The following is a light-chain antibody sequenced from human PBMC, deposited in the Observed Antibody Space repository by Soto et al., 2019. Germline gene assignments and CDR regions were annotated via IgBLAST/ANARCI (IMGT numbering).Light chain of an antibody. CDR3: QQFNSYPIP. V-gene: IGKV3-20*01. CDR1: QSVSSSY. J-gene: IGKJ5*01. Sequence: IVLSHSPGTQDWPPGERATLSWRASQSVSSSYLAWYQQKPGQAPRLLIYGASSRATGIPCRFSGSGSGIECTLSVRGLQPDEFGAYYFQQFNSYPIPYAQGTRLEIK. CDR2: GAS.